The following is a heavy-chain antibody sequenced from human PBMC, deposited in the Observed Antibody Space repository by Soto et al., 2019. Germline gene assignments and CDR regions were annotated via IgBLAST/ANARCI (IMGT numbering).Heavy chain of an antibody. Sequence: SETLSLTCTVSGGSVNSGSYYWNWIRQPPGEGLEWIGYIFFNGSTAYNPSLKSRVTMSVDTSKNHFSLRLTSVTAGDTAVYYCARGSFYDYLSGPLWVRGILVT. CDR2: IFFNGST. CDR1: GGSVNSGSYY. CDR3: ARGSFYDYLSGPL. J-gene: IGHJ4*02. V-gene: IGHV4-61*03. D-gene: IGHD3-3*01.